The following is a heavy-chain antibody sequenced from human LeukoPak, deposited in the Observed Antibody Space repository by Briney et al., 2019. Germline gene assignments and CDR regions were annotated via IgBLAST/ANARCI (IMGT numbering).Heavy chain of an antibody. CDR2: IKQDGREK. Sequence: GGSLRLSWAGSGFTFSSYWMSWVRQAPGKGLEGGANIKQDGREKYYGDSVKGRFTISRDNAKTSLYVQMNSLRAEDTAVYYCARLGSGLAGFDSWGPGTLVTASS. CDR3: ARLGSGLAGFDS. V-gene: IGHV3-7*01. D-gene: IGHD6-19*01. CDR1: GFTFSSYW. J-gene: IGHJ4*02.